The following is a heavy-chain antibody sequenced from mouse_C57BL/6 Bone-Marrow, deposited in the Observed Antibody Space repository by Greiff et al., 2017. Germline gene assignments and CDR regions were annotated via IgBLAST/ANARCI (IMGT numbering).Heavy chain of an antibody. Sequence: QVQLQQSGAELVRPGASVKLSCKASGYTFTDYYINWVKQRPGQGLEWIARIYPGSGTTYYNEKFKGKATLTAEKSSSTAYMQLSSLTSEDSAVYFGARGSKLDYWGQGTTLTVSS. CDR3: ARGSKLDY. J-gene: IGHJ2*01. D-gene: IGHD2-5*01. CDR1: GYTFTDYY. CDR2: IYPGSGTT. V-gene: IGHV1-76*01.